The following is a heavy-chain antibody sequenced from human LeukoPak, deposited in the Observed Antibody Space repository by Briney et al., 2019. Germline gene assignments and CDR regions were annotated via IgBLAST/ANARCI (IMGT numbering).Heavy chain of an antibody. V-gene: IGHV3-23*01. Sequence: GGSLRLSCAASGFAFSSYGMSWVRQAPGKGLEWVAAISASGSKPHYSDSVKGRFFISRDNSENTVYLQMKSLRAEDTAVYYCAKGGPTGSNYFDFWGQGTLVTVSS. J-gene: IGHJ4*02. CDR3: AKGGPTGSNYFDF. D-gene: IGHD1-26*01. CDR2: ISASGSKP. CDR1: GFAFSSYG.